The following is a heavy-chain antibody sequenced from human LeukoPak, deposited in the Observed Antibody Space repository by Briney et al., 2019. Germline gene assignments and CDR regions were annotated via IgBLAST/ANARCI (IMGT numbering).Heavy chain of an antibody. V-gene: IGHV3-30*18. Sequence: PGGSLRLSCAASGFTFSSYGMHWVRQAPGKGLAWVAVISYDGSNKYYADSVKGRFTISRDNSKNTLYLQMNSLRAEDTAVYYCAKDGYHVGEYVPNFNWGQGTLVTVSS. CDR1: GFTFSSYG. CDR3: AKDGYHVGEYVPNFN. J-gene: IGHJ4*02. D-gene: IGHD5-18*01. CDR2: ISYDGSNK.